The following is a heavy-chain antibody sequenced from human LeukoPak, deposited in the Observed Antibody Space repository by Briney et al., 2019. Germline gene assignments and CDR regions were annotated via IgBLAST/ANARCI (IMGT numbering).Heavy chain of an antibody. CDR2: IYSGGST. CDR1: GFTVSSNY. J-gene: IGHJ6*04. Sequence: GESLRLSCGASGFTVSSNYMSWVRQAPGKGLERVSVIYSGGSTYYADSVKGRFTISRDNAKNSLYLQMNSLRAEDTAVYYCAELGITMIGGVWGKGTTVTISS. V-gene: IGHV3-53*01. CDR3: AELGITMIGGV. D-gene: IGHD3-10*02.